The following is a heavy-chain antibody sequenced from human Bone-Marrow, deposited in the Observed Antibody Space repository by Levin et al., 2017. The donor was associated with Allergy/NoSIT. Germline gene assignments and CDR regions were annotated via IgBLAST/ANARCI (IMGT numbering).Heavy chain of an antibody. D-gene: IGHD5-12*01. CDR2: INSDGIST. V-gene: IGHV3-74*01. CDR1: GFTFSNYW. CDR3: ARVVYSGYDPNY. Sequence: GESLKISCAASGFTFSNYWRHWVRQAPGKGLVWVSRINSDGISTRYADSVKGRFTISRDNAQNTLYLQMNRLRADATAVYYCARVVYSGYDPNYWGQGTQVTVSS. J-gene: IGHJ4*02.